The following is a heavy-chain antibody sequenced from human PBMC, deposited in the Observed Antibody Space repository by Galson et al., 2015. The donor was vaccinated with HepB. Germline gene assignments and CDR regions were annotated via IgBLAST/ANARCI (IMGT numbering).Heavy chain of an antibody. CDR1: GFTFSSYG. D-gene: IGHD3-10*01. CDR3: AKDQRGSGAGYFDL. V-gene: IGHV3-30*18. J-gene: IGHJ2*01. CDR2: ISYDGSNK. Sequence: SLRLSCAASGFTFSSYGMHWVRQAPGKGLEWVAVISYDGSNKYYADSVKGRFTISRDNSKNTLYLQMNSLRAEDTAVYYCAKDQRGSGAGYFDLWGRGTLVTVSS.